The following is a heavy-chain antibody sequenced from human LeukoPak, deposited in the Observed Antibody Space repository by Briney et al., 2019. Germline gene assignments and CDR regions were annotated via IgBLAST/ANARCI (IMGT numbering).Heavy chain of an antibody. V-gene: IGHV1-18*01. D-gene: IGHD3-10*01. J-gene: IGHJ5*02. CDR3: ARDRLWFGELNGGGFDP. Sequence: GASVKVSCKVSGYTLTELSMHWVRQAPGQGLEWMGRSSPYNGNTNYAQKVQGRVTMTTDTSTTTAYMELRSLRSDDTAVYYCARDRLWFGELNGGGFDPWGQGTLVTVSS. CDR1: GYTLTELS. CDR2: SSPYNGNT.